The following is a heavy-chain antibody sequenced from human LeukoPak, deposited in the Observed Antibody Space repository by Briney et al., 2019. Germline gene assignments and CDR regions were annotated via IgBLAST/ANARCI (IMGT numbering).Heavy chain of an antibody. CDR1: GGSISSGRNY. CDR3: ARDRIAVAGYHDAFDI. J-gene: IGHJ3*02. Sequence: SETLSLTCTVSGGSISSGRNYWTWIRQPAGKGLEWIGRIYIFSGSTNYNPSLKSRVTISVDTSKNQFSLKLSSVTAADTAVYYCARDRIAVAGYHDAFDIWGQGTMVTVSS. CDR2: IYIFSGST. V-gene: IGHV4-61*02. D-gene: IGHD6-19*01.